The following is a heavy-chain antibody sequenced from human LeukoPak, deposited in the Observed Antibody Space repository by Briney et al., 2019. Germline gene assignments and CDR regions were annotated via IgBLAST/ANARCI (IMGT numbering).Heavy chain of an antibody. Sequence: SETLSLTCTVSGGSISSYYWSWIRQPPGKGLEWMGYIYYSGSTNYNPSLKSRVTISVDTSKNQFSLKLSSVTAADTAVYYCARVVVTTNYYYYMDVWGKGTTVTVSS. D-gene: IGHD4-11*01. J-gene: IGHJ6*03. CDR2: IYYSGST. CDR3: ARVVVTTNYYYYMDV. V-gene: IGHV4-59*01. CDR1: GGSISSYY.